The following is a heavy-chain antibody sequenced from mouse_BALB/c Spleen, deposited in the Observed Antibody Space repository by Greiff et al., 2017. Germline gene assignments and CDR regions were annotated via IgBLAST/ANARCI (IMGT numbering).Heavy chain of an antibody. CDR3: ARDRGLGAWFAY. CDR1: GFTFSDYY. J-gene: IGHJ3*01. CDR2: ISDGGSYT. D-gene: IGHD4-1*01. V-gene: IGHV5-4*02. Sequence: DVMLVESGGGLVKPGGSLKLSCAASGFTFSDYYMYWVRQTPEKRLEWVATISDGGSYTYYPDSVKGRFTISRDNAKNNLYLQMSSLKSEDTAMYYCARDRGLGAWFAYWGQGTLVTVSA.